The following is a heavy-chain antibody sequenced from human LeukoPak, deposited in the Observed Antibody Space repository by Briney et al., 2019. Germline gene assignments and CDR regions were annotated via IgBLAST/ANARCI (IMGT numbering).Heavy chain of an antibody. J-gene: IGHJ4*02. CDR1: GFTFDDYA. D-gene: IGHD5-18*01. Sequence: GRSLRLSCAASGFTFDDYAMHWVRQAPGKGLEWVSGISWNSGSIGYADSVKGRFTISRDNAKNSLYLQMNSLRAEDMALYYCAKGGQPRGYSYGYWVYFDCWGQGTLVTVSS. V-gene: IGHV3-9*03. CDR3: AKGGQPRGYSYGYWVYFDC. CDR2: ISWNSGSI.